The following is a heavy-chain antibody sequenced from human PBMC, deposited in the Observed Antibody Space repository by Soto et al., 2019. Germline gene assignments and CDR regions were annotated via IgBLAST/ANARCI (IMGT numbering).Heavy chain of an antibody. CDR2: ISSSSGHI. CDR3: ARGGGYVSETRRPHS. D-gene: IGHD3-10*01. CDR1: GFTFSSYS. J-gene: IGHJ5*02. Sequence: EVQLVESGGGLVKPGGSLRLSCAASGFTFSSYSMNWVRQAPGKGLEWVSSISSSSGHIYYADSVKGRFTISRDNAKNALFLQVNSLRAEDTAVYYCARGGGYVSETRRPHSWGQGTLVTVSS. V-gene: IGHV3-21*01.